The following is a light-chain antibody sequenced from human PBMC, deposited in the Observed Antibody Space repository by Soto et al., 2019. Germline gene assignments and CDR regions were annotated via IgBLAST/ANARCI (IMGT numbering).Light chain of an antibody. J-gene: IGKJ1*01. CDR1: HTISSSY. CDR2: AIS. V-gene: IGKV3-20*01. Sequence: ENVLTQSPGTLSLSPGQRATLSCRASHTISSSYLAWYQQKPGQAPRLLIYAISDRATGVPDRFRGSGSGTDFTLTITRLEPEDFAVYFCQQYDSSPRTFGQGTKEEIK. CDR3: QQYDSSPRT.